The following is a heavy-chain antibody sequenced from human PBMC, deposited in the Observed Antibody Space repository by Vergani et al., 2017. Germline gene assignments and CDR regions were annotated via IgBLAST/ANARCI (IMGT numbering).Heavy chain of an antibody. CDR1: GFTFSSYG. CDR2: ISYDGSNK. J-gene: IGHJ4*02. Sequence: QVQLVESGGGVVQPGRSLRLSCAASGFTFSSYGMHWVRQAPGKGLEWVAVISYDGSNKYYADSVKGRFTISRDNSKNTLYLQMNSLRAEDTAVYYCAKGLELSGSPLDYWGQGTLVTDSS. V-gene: IGHV3-30*18. CDR3: AKGLELSGSPLDY. D-gene: IGHD1-26*01.